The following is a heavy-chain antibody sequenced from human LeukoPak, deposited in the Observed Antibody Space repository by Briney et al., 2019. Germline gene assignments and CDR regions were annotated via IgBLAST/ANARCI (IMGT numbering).Heavy chain of an antibody. CDR2: IRSKAYGGST. CDR3: ARDTVLRFNDS. J-gene: IGHJ4*02. V-gene: IGHV3-49*03. CDR1: GFTFADYA. Sequence: GRSLRLSCTASGFTFADYAMSWFRQAPGKGLEWVGVIRSKAYGGSTEYAASLKGRFTISRDDSKSIAYLQINSLKTEDTAVYYCARDTVLRFNDSWGQGTLVTVSS. D-gene: IGHD3-3*01.